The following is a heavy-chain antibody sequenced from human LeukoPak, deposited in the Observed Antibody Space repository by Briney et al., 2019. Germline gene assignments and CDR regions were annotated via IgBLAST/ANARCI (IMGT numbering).Heavy chain of an antibody. J-gene: IGHJ4*02. V-gene: IGHV3-53*01. Sequence: PGGSLRLSCTVSGFTVSSNSMSWVRQAPGKGLEWVSFIYSDNTHYSDSVKGRFTISRDNSKNTLYLQMNSLRAEDTAVYYCARDLFGATSATYLDSWGQGTLVTVSS. CDR3: ARDLFGATSATYLDS. CDR2: IYSDNT. CDR1: GFTVSSNS. D-gene: IGHD3-10*02.